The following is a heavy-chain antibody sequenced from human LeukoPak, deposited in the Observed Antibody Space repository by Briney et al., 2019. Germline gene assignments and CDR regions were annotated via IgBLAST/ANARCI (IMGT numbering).Heavy chain of an antibody. CDR1: GFTFGDYG. CDR2: INWNGGSI. V-gene: IGHV3-20*01. D-gene: IGHD5-18*01. CDR3: ARRSNRYSYGSNFDY. J-gene: IGHJ4*02. Sequence: PGGSLRLSCAASGFTFGDYGMTWVRQAPGKGLELVSGINWNGGSIAYADSVKGRFTVSRDNAKNSLYLQMNRLRAEDTAFYHCARRSNRYSYGSNFDYWGQGTLVTVSS.